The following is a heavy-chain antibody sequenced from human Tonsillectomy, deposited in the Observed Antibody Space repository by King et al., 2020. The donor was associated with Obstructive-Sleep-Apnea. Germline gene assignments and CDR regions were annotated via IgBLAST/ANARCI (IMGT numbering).Heavy chain of an antibody. CDR1: GISFSNYW. V-gene: IGHV3-7*01. CDR3: ALITGSDY. Sequence: VQLVESGGGLVQPGGSLRLSCVVSGISFSNYWMSWVRQAPGKGLEWVANIKKDGREKYYAEAGKGRFTISRDNAKNSLFLQMNSLRVEDTAVYYCALITGSDYWGHGTMVTVSS. J-gene: IGHJ4*01. D-gene: IGHD1-1*01. CDR2: IKKDGREK.